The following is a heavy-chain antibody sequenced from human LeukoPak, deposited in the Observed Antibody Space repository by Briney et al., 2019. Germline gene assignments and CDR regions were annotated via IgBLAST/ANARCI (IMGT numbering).Heavy chain of an antibody. Sequence: PSETLSLTCTVSGGSISNSDYYWGWIRQPPGKGLEWIGSIYYRGSAYYNPSLESRITLSVDTSKNQFSLRLSSVTAADTAIYYCARRVLLWFGESQYYFDYWGQGTLVTVS. CDR1: GGSISNSDYY. V-gene: IGHV4-39*01. D-gene: IGHD3-10*01. J-gene: IGHJ4*02. CDR2: IYYRGSA. CDR3: ARRVLLWFGESQYYFDY.